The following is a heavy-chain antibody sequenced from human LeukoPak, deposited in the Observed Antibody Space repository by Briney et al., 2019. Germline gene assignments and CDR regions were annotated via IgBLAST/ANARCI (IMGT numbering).Heavy chain of an antibody. CDR2: ISYDGSNK. CDR1: GFTFSSNG. V-gene: IGHV3-30*04. CDR3: ARDLSGSYVFDY. D-gene: IGHD1-26*01. Sequence: AGGSLRLSCAASGFTFSSNGMHWVRQAPGKGLEWVAVISYDGSNKAYADSVKGRFTISRDNSKNTLYLQMSSLRAEDTAVYFCARDLSGSYVFDYWGQGTLVTVSS. J-gene: IGHJ4*02.